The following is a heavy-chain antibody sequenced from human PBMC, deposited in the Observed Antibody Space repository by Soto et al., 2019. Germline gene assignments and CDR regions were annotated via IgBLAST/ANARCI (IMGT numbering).Heavy chain of an antibody. CDR2: ISSRGGSA. J-gene: IGHJ4*02. CDR3: ARAATAPSY. CDR1: GFTFSSYG. Sequence: EVQLLESGGGLVQPGGSLRLSCAASGFTFSSYGMSGVRQAPGKGLEWVSAISSRGGSADYADSVKGRFTISRDNSKNTLYLQMNRLRAEDTAVYYWARAATAPSYWGQGTLVTVSS. V-gene: IGHV3-23*01.